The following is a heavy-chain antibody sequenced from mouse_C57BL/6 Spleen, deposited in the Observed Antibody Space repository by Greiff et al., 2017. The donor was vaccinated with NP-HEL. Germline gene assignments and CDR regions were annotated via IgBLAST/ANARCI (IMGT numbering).Heavy chain of an antibody. V-gene: IGHV5-17*01. CDR3: ARSSTGAMDY. CDR2: ISSGSSTI. D-gene: IGHD1-1*01. Sequence: EVQVVESGGGLVKPGGSLKLSCAASGFTFSDYGMHWVRQAPEKGLEWVAYISSGSSTIYYADTVKGRFTISRDNAKNTLFLQMTSLRSEDTARYYCARSSTGAMDYWGQGTSVTVSS. J-gene: IGHJ4*01. CDR1: GFTFSDYG.